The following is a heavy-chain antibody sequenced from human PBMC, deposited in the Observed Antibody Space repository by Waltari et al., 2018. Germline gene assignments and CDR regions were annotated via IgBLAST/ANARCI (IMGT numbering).Heavy chain of an antibody. Sequence: LQLQESGPGLVKPSETLSLTCSVSGDPISSKTYSWAWLRQPPGGGLEWIATMTCGGNTFYKPSLKSRITFSMDTSKNQFSLVLTSVTAADTAVYYCARRSRDSSGHFYSDYWGQGTLVTVSS. CDR1: GDPISSKTYS. CDR3: ARRSRDSSGHFYSDY. V-gene: IGHV4-39*01. D-gene: IGHD3-22*01. J-gene: IGHJ4*02. CDR2: MTCGGNT.